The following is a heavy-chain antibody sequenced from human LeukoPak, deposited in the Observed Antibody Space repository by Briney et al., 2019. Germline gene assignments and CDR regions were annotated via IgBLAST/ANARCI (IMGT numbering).Heavy chain of an antibody. CDR3: ARRDGSGWYGGWFDP. Sequence: GESLKISCKGSGYSFTSYWIGWVRQMPGKGLEWMGIIYPGDPDTRYSPSFQGQVTISADKSISTAYLQWSSLKASDTAMYYCARRDGSGWYGGWFDPWGQGTLVTVSS. D-gene: IGHD6-19*01. CDR2: IYPGDPDT. V-gene: IGHV5-51*01. J-gene: IGHJ5*02. CDR1: GYSFTSYW.